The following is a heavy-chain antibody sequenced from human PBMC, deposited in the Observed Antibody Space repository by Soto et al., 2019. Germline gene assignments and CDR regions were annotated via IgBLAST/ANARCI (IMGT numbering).Heavy chain of an antibody. Sequence: GGSLRLSCAASGFTFSSYGMHWVRQAPGKGLEWVAVISYDGSNKYYADSVKGRFTISRDNSKNTLYLQMNSLRAGDTAVYYCAKDLYGDVGDYWGQGTLVTVSS. CDR1: GFTFSSYG. D-gene: IGHD4-17*01. CDR3: AKDLYGDVGDY. J-gene: IGHJ4*02. CDR2: ISYDGSNK. V-gene: IGHV3-30*18.